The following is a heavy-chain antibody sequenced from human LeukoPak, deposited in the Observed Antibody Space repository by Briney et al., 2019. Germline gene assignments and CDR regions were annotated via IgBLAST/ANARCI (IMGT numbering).Heavy chain of an antibody. V-gene: IGHV1-69*13. CDR2: IIPIFGTA. J-gene: IGHJ4*02. CDR1: GGTFSSYA. CDR3: ARHGSSYRFN. D-gene: IGHD6-13*01. Sequence: SVKVSCKASGGTFSSYAISWVRQAPGQGLEWMGGIIPIFGTADYAQKFQGGVTITADESTSTAYMELSSLRSEDTAMYYCARHGSSYRFNWGQGTLVTVSS.